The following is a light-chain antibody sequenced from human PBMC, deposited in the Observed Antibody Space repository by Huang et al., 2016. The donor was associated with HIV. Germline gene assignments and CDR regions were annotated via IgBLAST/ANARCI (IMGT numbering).Light chain of an antibody. CDR1: RSVGNN. Sequence: IVMPQSPATLSVSPGERVTLSCRASRSVGNNLAWYQQKVGQPPRLLIYGASTRATGIAARFSGSGSGTDFTLTISSLQSEDFAVYDCQQYNDWPPWYTFGQGTKLEIK. V-gene: IGKV3-15*01. J-gene: IGKJ2*01. CDR2: GAS. CDR3: QQYNDWPPWYT.